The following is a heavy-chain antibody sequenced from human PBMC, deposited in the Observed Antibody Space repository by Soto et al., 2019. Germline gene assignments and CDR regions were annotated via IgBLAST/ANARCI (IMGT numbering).Heavy chain of an antibody. Sequence: GGSLRLSCAASGFTVSSNYMSWVRQAPGKGLEWVSVIYSGGSTYYADSVKGRFTISRDNSKNTLYLQMNSLRAEDTAVYYCARVYPHDYGDYDSYFDYWGQGTLVTVSS. CDR2: IYSGGST. CDR1: GFTVSSNY. D-gene: IGHD4-17*01. J-gene: IGHJ4*02. CDR3: ARVYPHDYGDYDSYFDY. V-gene: IGHV3-66*01.